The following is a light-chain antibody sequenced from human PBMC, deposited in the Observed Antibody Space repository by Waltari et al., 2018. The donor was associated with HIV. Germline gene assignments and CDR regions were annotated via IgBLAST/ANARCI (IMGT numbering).Light chain of an antibody. Sequence: DIVITQSPASLAVSLGARATINCKSSPSVLYSSNNKNYLAWYQQKPGQPPKLLISWASTRESGVPDRFSGSGSGTDFTLTISSLQAEDVAVYYCQQYYSTPPTFGQGTKLEIK. CDR2: WAS. CDR3: QQYYSTPPT. V-gene: IGKV4-1*01. J-gene: IGKJ2*01. CDR1: PSVLYSSNNKNY.